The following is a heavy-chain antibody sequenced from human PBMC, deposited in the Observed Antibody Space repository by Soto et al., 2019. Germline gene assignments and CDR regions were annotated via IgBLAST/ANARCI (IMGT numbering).Heavy chain of an antibody. CDR2: IYYSGST. CDR1: GGSISSGGYY. J-gene: IGHJ5*02. CDR3: ARGSPLWFGVRMFDP. Sequence: QVQLQESGPGLVKPSQTLSLTCTVSGGSISSGGYYWSWIRQHPGKGLEWIGYIYYSGSTYYNPSRKSRVTISVDTSKNQFSLKLSSVTAADTAVYFCARGSPLWFGVRMFDPWGQGTLVTVSS. D-gene: IGHD3-10*01. V-gene: IGHV4-31*03.